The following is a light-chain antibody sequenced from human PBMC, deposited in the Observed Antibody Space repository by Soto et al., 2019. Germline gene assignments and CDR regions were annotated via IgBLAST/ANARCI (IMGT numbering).Light chain of an antibody. Sequence: QSVLTQPPSVSGAPGQRVNMSCTGSSSNIGAGYGVHWYQQLPGTAPKLLIYDNSNRPSGVPDRFSGSKSGTSVSLAITGLQAGDEADYYCQSYDSSLSGYVFGTGTQLTV. CDR2: DNS. CDR3: QSYDSSLSGYV. J-gene: IGLJ1*01. CDR1: SSNIGAGYG. V-gene: IGLV1-40*01.